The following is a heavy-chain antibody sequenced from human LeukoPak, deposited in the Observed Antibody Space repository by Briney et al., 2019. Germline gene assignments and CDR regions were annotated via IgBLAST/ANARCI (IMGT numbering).Heavy chain of an antibody. CDR1: GGTFSSYA. J-gene: IGHJ4*02. CDR2: IIPIFGTA. Sequence: ASVKVSCKASGGTFSSYAISWVRQAPGQGLEWMGGIIPIFGTANYAQKFQGRVTITTDESTSTAYMELSSLRSEDTAVYYCARGMQQLVLDYFDYWGQGTLVTVSS. CDR3: ARGMQQLVLDYFDY. D-gene: IGHD6-13*01. V-gene: IGHV1-69*05.